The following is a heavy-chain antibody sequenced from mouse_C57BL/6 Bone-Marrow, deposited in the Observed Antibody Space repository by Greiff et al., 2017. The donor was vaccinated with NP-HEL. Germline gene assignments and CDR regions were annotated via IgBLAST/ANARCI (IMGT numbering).Heavy chain of an antibody. V-gene: IGHV1-53*01. D-gene: IGHD4-1*01. CDR1: GYTFTSYW. CDR2: INPSNGGT. Sequence: QVHVKQPGTELVKPGASVKLSCKASGYTFTSYWMHWVKQRPGQGLEWIGNINPSNGGTNYNEKFKSKATLTVDKSSSTAYMQLSSLTSEDSAVYYCAPSGPWDHWYFDVWGTGTTVTVSS. J-gene: IGHJ1*03. CDR3: APSGPWDHWYFDV.